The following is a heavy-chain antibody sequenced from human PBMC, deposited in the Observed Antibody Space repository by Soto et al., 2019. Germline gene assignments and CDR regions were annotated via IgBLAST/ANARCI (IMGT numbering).Heavy chain of an antibody. D-gene: IGHD6-13*01. V-gene: IGHV4-34*01. CDR2: INHSGST. Sequence: AQSLSLTCAAYVGSLSGYYWSWIRQPPGKGLEWIGEINHSGSTNYNPSLKSRVTISVDTSKNQFSLKLSSVTAADTAVYSCESGGAAVGTGYYYYGMDVWGQGNKVTVSS. CDR3: ESGGAAVGTGYYYYGMDV. J-gene: IGHJ6*02. CDR1: VGSLSGYY.